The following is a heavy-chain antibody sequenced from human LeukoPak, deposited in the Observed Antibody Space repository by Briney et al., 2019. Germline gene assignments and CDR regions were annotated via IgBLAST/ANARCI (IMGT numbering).Heavy chain of an antibody. Sequence: HPGRSLRLSCAASGFNFDIYGMHWVRQAPGKGLEWVALLSYNGTNAYYGDSVKGRFTISRDNSKNTLYLQMNSLRPEDTAMYYCAKDQGPFKWLVLDYWGQGALVGVSS. J-gene: IGHJ4*02. CDR2: LSYNGTNA. CDR3: AKDQGPFKWLVLDY. CDR1: GFNFDIYG. V-gene: IGHV3-30*18. D-gene: IGHD6-19*01.